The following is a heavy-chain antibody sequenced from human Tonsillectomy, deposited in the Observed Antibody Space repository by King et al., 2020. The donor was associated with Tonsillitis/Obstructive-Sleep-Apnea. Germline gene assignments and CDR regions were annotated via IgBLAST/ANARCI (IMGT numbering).Heavy chain of an antibody. CDR2: IYYSGSK. Sequence: LQLQESGPGLVKPSETLSLTCTVSGGSISSSSYHWGWIRQPPGKGLEWTGSIYYSGSKYYNPSLKSRVTISLDTSKNQFFLKVSTVTAADTAVYYCARSICSTASCYKDDAFDILGQGTMVTVSS. CDR1: GGSISSSSYH. CDR3: ARSICSTASCYKDDAFDI. J-gene: IGHJ3*02. V-gene: IGHV4-39*01. D-gene: IGHD2-2*02.